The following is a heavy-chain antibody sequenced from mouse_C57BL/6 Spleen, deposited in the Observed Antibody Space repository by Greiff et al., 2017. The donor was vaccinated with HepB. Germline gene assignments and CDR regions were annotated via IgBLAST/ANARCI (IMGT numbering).Heavy chain of an antibody. J-gene: IGHJ4*01. CDR1: GFTFSSYA. CDR3: ARGYYGSSDAMDY. Sequence: EVMLVESGGGLVKPGGSLKLSCAASGFTFSSYAMSWVRQTPEKRLEWVATISDGGSYTYYPDNVKGRFTISRDNAKNNLYLQMSHLKSEDTAMYYCARGYYGSSDAMDYWGQGTSVTVSS. D-gene: IGHD1-1*01. V-gene: IGHV5-4*03. CDR2: ISDGGSYT.